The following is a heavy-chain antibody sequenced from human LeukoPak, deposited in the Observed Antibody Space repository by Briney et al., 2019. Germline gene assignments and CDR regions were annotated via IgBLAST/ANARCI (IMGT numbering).Heavy chain of an antibody. D-gene: IGHD4-11*01. Sequence: PSETLSLTCTVSGGSISSYYWSWVRQPPGHGLEWIGYVSYDGSTNYSPSLKSRVTISLYTSKNQYSLNLSSVTTADTAVYYCARTTTTFDDWGQGTLVTVSS. J-gene: IGHJ4*02. CDR3: ARTTTTFDD. CDR2: VSYDGST. V-gene: IGHV4-59*01. CDR1: GGSISSYY.